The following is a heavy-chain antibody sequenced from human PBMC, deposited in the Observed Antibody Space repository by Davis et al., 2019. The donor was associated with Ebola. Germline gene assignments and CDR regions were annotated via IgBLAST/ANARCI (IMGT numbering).Heavy chain of an antibody. CDR3: ARGLRGSSWTFDY. V-gene: IGHV5-51*01. J-gene: IGHJ4*02. Sequence: PGGSLRLSCKGSGYSFTSYWIGWVRQLPGKGLEWMGIIYPGDSDTRYSPSFQGQVTISADKSISTAYLQWSSLKASDTAMYYCARGLRGSSWTFDYWGQGTLVTVSS. D-gene: IGHD6-13*01. CDR2: IYPGDSDT. CDR1: GYSFTSYW.